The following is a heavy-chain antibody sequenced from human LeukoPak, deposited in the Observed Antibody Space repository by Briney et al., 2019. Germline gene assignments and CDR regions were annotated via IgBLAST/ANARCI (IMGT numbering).Heavy chain of an antibody. CDR1: GYTLTELS. V-gene: IGHV1-24*01. CDR3: ATRLPGYCSSTSCRSHFDY. D-gene: IGHD2-2*01. CDR2: FDPEDGET. Sequence: ASVKVSCKVSGYTLTELSMHWVRQAPGKGLEWMGGFDPEDGETIYAQKFQGRVTMTEDTSTDTAYMELSSLRSEDTAVYYCATRLPGYCSSTSCRSHFDYWGQGTLVTVSS. J-gene: IGHJ4*02.